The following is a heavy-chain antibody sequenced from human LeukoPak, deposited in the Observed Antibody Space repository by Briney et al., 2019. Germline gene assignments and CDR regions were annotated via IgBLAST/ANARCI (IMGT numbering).Heavy chain of an antibody. CDR1: GFTVSSNY. Sequence: PGGSLRLSCAASGFTVSSNYMSWVRQAPGKGLEWVSVIYSGGSTYYADSVKGRFTISRDNSKNTLYLQMNSLRAEDTAVYYCAREPAVAGDYYDSSGYYWEDYWGQGTLVTVSS. CDR2: IYSGGST. J-gene: IGHJ4*02. CDR3: AREPAVAGDYYDSSGYYWEDY. V-gene: IGHV3-66*01. D-gene: IGHD3-22*01.